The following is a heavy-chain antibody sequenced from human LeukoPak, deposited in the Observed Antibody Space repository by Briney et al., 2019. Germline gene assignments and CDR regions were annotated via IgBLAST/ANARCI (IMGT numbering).Heavy chain of an antibody. Sequence: GGSLRLSCADSGFTFSSYSMNWVRQAPGKGLEWVSSISSSSSYIYYADSVKGRFTISRDNAKNSLYLQMNSLRAEDTAVYYCARAGYDILTGYYSSVYWGEGTLVTVSS. V-gene: IGHV3-21*01. CDR3: ARAGYDILTGYYSSVY. CDR1: GFTFSSYS. D-gene: IGHD3-9*01. J-gene: IGHJ4*02. CDR2: ISSSSSYI.